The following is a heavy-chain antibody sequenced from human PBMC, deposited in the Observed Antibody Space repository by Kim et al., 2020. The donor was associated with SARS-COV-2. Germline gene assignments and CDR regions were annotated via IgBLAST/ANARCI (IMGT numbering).Heavy chain of an antibody. CDR3: ASGLPHDY. CDR2: GGST. V-gene: IGHV1-46*01. Sequence: GGSTSYAQQCQGRVTMTRDTSTSTVYMELSSLRSEDTAVYYCASGLPHDYWGQGTLVTVSS. J-gene: IGHJ4*02. D-gene: IGHD5-18*01.